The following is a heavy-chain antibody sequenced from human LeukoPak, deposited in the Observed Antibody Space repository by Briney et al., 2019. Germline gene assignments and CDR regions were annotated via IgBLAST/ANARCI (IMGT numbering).Heavy chain of an antibody. J-gene: IGHJ3*02. D-gene: IGHD3-10*01. CDR2: ISPYSGNT. Sequence: ASVKVSCKSSGYNFDNYGIGWVRQAPGQGLEWMGWISPYSGNTNYGQKLQGRVTMTTDTSTNTAYMELRRLSLDDTAIYYCARGEFPLDAFDIWGQGTMDTVSS. V-gene: IGHV1-18*01. CDR3: ARGEFPLDAFDI. CDR1: GYNFDNYG.